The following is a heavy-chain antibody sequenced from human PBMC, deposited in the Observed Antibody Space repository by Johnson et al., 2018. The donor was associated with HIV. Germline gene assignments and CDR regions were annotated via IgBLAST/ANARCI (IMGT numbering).Heavy chain of an antibody. J-gene: IGHJ3*02. CDR1: GFPFSSYA. V-gene: IGHV3-64*01. D-gene: IGHD2-15*01. CDR2: ISSNGGST. Sequence: VQLVESGGGLVQPGGSLRLSCEASGFPFSSYAMHWVRQAPGKGLESVSAISSNGGSTYYANSVTGRFTISRDNSKNTLYLQMGSLRAEEMAVYYCARGGWAVLDAFDIWGQGTMVTVSS. CDR3: ARGGWAVLDAFDI.